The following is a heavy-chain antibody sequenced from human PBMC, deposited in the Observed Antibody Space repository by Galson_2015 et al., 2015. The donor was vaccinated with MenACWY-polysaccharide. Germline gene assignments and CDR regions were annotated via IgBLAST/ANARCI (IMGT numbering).Heavy chain of an antibody. D-gene: IGHD3-16*01. V-gene: IGHV2-5*02. Sequence: PALVKPTPTLTLTCTFSGFSLITNGVGVNWIRQPPGKALEWLAVIYWDGDNRYSPSLRSRLTVTKDTSKNQVVLTMTNMDLVDTATYYCAHVMITFGGVIGDDAFDVWGPGTMVTVSS. CDR1: GFSLITNGVG. CDR3: AHVMITFGGVIGDDAFDV. J-gene: IGHJ3*01. CDR2: IYWDGDN.